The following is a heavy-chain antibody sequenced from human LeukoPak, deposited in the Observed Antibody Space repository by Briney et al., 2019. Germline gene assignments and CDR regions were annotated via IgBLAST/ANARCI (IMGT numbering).Heavy chain of an antibody. CDR3: ARAGYDYVWGSYRYDAFDI. Sequence: GASVKVSCKVSGYTLTELSMHWVRQAPGKGLEWMGGFDPEDGETIYAQKFQGRVTMTEDTSADTAYMELSSLRSEDTAVYYCARAGYDYVWGSYRYDAFDIWGQGTMVTVSS. CDR1: GYTLTELS. CDR2: FDPEDGET. V-gene: IGHV1-24*01. J-gene: IGHJ3*02. D-gene: IGHD3-16*02.